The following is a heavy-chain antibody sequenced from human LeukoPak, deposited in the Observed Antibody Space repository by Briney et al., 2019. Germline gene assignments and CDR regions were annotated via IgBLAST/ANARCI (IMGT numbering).Heavy chain of an antibody. V-gene: IGHV1-18*01. CDR3: ARVTIFGVVIKGAFDI. CDR2: TSAYNGNT. J-gene: IGHJ3*02. CDR1: GYTFTSYG. Sequence: ASVKVSCKASGYTFTSYGISWVRQAPGQGLEWMGWTSAYNGNTNYAQKLQGRVTMTTDTSTSTAYMELRSLRSDDTAVYYCARVTIFGVVIKGAFDIWGQGTMVTVSS. D-gene: IGHD3-3*01.